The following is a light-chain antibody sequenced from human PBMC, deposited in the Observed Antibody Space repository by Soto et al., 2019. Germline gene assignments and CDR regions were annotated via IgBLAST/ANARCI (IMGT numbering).Light chain of an antibody. V-gene: IGKV3-11*01. J-gene: IGKJ3*01. Sequence: EIVLTQSPATLSLSPGERATLSCRASQSVSSYLAWYQQKPGQAPSLLIYDASNRATGIPARFSGSGAGTDFTLTLSSLEPEDFAVYYCQQRSNWPPGFTFGPGNNVDIK. CDR1: QSVSSY. CDR2: DAS. CDR3: QQRSNWPPGFT.